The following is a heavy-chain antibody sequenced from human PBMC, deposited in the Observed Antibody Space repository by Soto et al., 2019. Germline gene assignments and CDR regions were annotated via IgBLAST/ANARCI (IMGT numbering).Heavy chain of an antibody. CDR3: ATYGGEYCSGGSCYWDY. V-gene: IGHV3-23*01. D-gene: IGHD2-15*01. J-gene: IGHJ4*02. CDR2: ISGSGGST. Sequence: GGSLRLSCAASGFTFSSYAMSWVRQAPGKGLEWVSAISGSGGSTYYADSVKGRFTISRDNSKNTLYLQMNSLRAEDTAVYYCATYGGEYCSGGSCYWDYWGQGTLVTVSS. CDR1: GFTFSSYA.